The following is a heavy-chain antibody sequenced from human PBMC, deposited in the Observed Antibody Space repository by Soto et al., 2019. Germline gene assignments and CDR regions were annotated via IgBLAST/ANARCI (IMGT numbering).Heavy chain of an antibody. CDR3: AKVELRYFDWLLSTYYFDY. CDR1: GFTFSSYA. Sequence: SLRLSCAASGFTFSSYAMSWVRQAPGKGLEWVSAISGSGGSTYYADSVKGRFTISRDNSKNTLYLQMNSLRAEDTAVYYCAKVELRYFDWLLSTYYFDYWGQGTLVTVSS. CDR2: ISGSGGST. D-gene: IGHD3-9*01. V-gene: IGHV3-23*01. J-gene: IGHJ4*02.